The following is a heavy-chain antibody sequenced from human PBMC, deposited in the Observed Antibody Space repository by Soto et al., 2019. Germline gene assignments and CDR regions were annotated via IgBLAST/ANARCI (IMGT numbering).Heavy chain of an antibody. CDR3: AKDRVPAARRRDFDY. CDR1: GFTFSSYA. Sequence: LRLSCAASGFTFSSYAMSWVLQAAVKGLEWVSAISGSGGSTYYADSVKGRFTISRDNSKNTLYLQMNSLRAEDTAVYYCAKDRVPAARRRDFDYWGQGTLVTVSS. D-gene: IGHD2-2*01. CDR2: ISGSGGST. V-gene: IGHV3-23*01. J-gene: IGHJ4*02.